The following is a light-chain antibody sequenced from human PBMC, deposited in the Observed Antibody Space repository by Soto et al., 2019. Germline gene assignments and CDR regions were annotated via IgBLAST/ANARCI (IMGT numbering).Light chain of an antibody. J-gene: IGKJ5*01. CDR1: QRISHW. V-gene: IGKV1-5*01. Sequence: DIQMTQSPSTLAASVAVRVTITCRASQRISHWLAWYQKNPGSAPHLLIYEASILERGVPSRCSRSSPGTEFPLTISSLQPDDSATYYCQQCYTFPTFGQGTRPAI. CDR2: EAS. CDR3: QQCYTFPT.